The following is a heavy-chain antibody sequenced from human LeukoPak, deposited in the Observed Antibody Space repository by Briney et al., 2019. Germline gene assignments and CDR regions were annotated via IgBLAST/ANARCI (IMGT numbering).Heavy chain of an antibody. D-gene: IGHD5-18*01. CDR2: IIPIFGTA. CDR3: ASYSYGVYYFDY. V-gene: IGHV1-69*13. J-gene: IGHJ4*02. CDR1: GGTFSSYA. Sequence: SVKVSCKASGGTFSSYAISWVRQAPGQGLEWMGGIIPIFGTANYAQKFQGRVTITADEYTSTAYMELSSLRSEDTAVYYCASYSYGVYYFDYWGQGTLVTVSS.